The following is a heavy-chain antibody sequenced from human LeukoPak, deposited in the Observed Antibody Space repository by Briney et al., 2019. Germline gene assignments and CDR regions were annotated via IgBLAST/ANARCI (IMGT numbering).Heavy chain of an antibody. CDR3: ARDTGHGGMDV. D-gene: IGHD1-14*01. CDR2: ISSSGSTI. Sequence: GSLRLSCAASGFTFSSYEMNWVRQAPGKGLEWVSYISSSGSTIYYADSVKGRFTISRDNAKNSLYLQMNSLRAEDTAVYYCARDTGHGGMDVWGKGTTVTVSS. J-gene: IGHJ6*04. CDR1: GFTFSSYE. V-gene: IGHV3-48*03.